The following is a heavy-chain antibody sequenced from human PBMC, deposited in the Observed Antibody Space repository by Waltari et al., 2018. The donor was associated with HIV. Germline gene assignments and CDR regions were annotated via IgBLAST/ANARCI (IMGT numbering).Heavy chain of an antibody. D-gene: IGHD2-21*02. CDR1: GDSVSRNSPA. CDR3: AREASLVVVTAIDY. Sequence: QVQLQQSGPGLVQPSQTLSLTCAISGDSVSRNSPAWNWTRQSPSRGLEGLGRTYYRSKWYNDYAVSVKSRITITPDTSKNQFSLQLNSVTPEDTAVYYCAREASLVVVTAIDYWGQGTLVTVSS. J-gene: IGHJ4*02. CDR2: TYYRSKWYN. V-gene: IGHV6-1*01.